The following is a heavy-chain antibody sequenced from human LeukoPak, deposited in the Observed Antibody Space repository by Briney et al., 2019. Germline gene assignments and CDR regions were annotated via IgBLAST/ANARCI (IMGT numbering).Heavy chain of an antibody. Sequence: GGSLRLSCAASGFTFNTYAMSWVRQAPGKGLEWVSTINSAGDTTYYADSVKGRFTISRDNSKNTLFLQMSGLRVEDTAIYYCAKIGSVVVAVAVGGHYWGQGTLVTVSS. CDR3: AKIGSVVVAVAVGGHY. CDR1: GFTFNTYA. D-gene: IGHD2-15*01. J-gene: IGHJ4*02. CDR2: INSAGDTT. V-gene: IGHV3-23*01.